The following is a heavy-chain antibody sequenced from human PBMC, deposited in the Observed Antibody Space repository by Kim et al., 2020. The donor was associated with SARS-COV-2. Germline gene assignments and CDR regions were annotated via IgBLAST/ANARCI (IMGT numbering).Heavy chain of an antibody. D-gene: IGHD3-22*01. J-gene: IGHJ3*02. CDR1: GGSISSGGYY. Sequence: SETLSLTCTVSGGSISSGGYYWSWIRQHPGKGLEWIGYIYYSGSTYYNPSLKSRVTISVDTSKNQFSLKLSSVTAADTSVYYCARVKVRLIVVVIIDAFDIWDKGTMVTVSS. CDR3: ARVKVRLIVVVIIDAFDI. CDR2: IYYSGST. V-gene: IGHV4-31*03.